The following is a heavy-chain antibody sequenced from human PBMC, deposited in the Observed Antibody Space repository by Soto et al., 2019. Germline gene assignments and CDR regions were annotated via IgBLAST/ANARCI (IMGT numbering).Heavy chain of an antibody. V-gene: IGHV1-2*02. CDR2: INPNSGGI. CDR3: ARVGIAVAGTYCDY. D-gene: IGHD6-19*01. CDR1: GYTFTEYY. Sequence: ASVKVSCEASGYTFTEYYIHWVRQAPGQGLEWMGWINPNSGGINYAQKLQGRVTMTTDTSTSSDYMELRSLRSDETAVYSCARVGIAVAGTYCDYWGQGTLVTVSS. J-gene: IGHJ4*02.